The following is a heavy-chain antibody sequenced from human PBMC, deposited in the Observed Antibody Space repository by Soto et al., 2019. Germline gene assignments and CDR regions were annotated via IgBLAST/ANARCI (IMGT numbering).Heavy chain of an antibody. CDR1: GGSISSYY. CDR2: IYYSGST. V-gene: IGHV4-59*01. J-gene: IGHJ4*02. Sequence: QVQLQESGPGLVKPSETLSLTCTVSGGSISSYYWSWIRQPPGKGLEWIGYIYYSGSTNYNPSLKSRVTISVDTSKNQFSLKLSSVTAADTAVYYCARYTAPGWSGYYLDYWGQGTLVTVSS. CDR3: ARYTAPGWSGYYLDY. D-gene: IGHD3-3*01.